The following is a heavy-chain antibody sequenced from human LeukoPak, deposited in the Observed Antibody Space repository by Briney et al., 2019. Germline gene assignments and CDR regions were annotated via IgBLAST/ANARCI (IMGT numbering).Heavy chain of an antibody. J-gene: IGHJ4*02. D-gene: IGHD6-6*01. V-gene: IGHV4-59*08. CDR2: IYYSGST. Sequence: SETLSLTCTVSGGSISSYYWSWIRQPPGKGLEWIGYIYYSGSTNYNPSLKGRVTISIDTSKNQFSLKLSSVTAADSAVYYCARLTRLSTSPDRYYLDYWGQGTLVTVSS. CDR1: GGSISSYY. CDR3: ARLTRLSTSPDRYYLDY.